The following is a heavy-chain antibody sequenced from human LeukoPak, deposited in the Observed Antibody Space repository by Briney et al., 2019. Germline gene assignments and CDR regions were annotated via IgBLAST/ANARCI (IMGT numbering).Heavy chain of an antibody. Sequence: ASVKVPCKASGYTFTSYGISWVRQAPGQGLEWMGWISAYNGNTNYAQKLQGRVTMTTDTSTSTAYMELRSLRSDDTAVYYCARDKLLRYFDWLSQNNWFDPWGQGTLVTVSS. CDR2: ISAYNGNT. V-gene: IGHV1-18*01. D-gene: IGHD3-9*01. CDR1: GYTFTSYG. CDR3: ARDKLLRYFDWLSQNNWFDP. J-gene: IGHJ5*02.